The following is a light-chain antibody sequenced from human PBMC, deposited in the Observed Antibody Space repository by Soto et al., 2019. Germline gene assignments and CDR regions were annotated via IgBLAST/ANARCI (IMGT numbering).Light chain of an antibody. V-gene: IGKV1-8*01. CDR3: QQYYSYPLP. CDR2: AAS. CDR1: QGISSY. J-gene: IGKJ4*01. Sequence: AIRMTQSPSSLSASTGDRVTITCRASQGISSYLAWYQQKPGKAPKLLIYAASTLQSGVPSRFSGSGSGTDFTLTFSCLQSEDFATYYCQQYYSYPLPFGGGTKVDIK.